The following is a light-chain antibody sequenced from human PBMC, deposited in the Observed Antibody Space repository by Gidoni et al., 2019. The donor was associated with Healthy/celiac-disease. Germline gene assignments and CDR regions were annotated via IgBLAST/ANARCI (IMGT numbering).Light chain of an antibody. CDR3: QQSYSTPS. V-gene: IGKV1-39*01. CDR1: QSISSS. Sequence: IQMTQSPSSLSASVGDRVPITCRASQSISSSLNWYQQKPGKAPKLLIYAASSLQSGVPSRFSGSVSGTEFTLTISSLQPEDFATYYCQQSYSTPSFGGGTKVEIK. CDR2: AAS. J-gene: IGKJ4*01.